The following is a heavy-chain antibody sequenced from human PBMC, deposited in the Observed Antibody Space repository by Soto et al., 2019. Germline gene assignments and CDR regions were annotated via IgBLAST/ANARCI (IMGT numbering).Heavy chain of an antibody. CDR1: GLTFSTYV. Sequence: GRSLRLSCAASGLTFSTYVMSWVRQVPGEGLEWVSGISVSGGNTYYADSVKGRFTISRDNSKNTLSLQMDNLRAEDTAVYYCAIGGSYWGQGTLVTVPQ. CDR3: AIGGSY. J-gene: IGHJ4*02. V-gene: IGHV3-23*01. CDR2: ISVSGGNT. D-gene: IGHD3-16*01.